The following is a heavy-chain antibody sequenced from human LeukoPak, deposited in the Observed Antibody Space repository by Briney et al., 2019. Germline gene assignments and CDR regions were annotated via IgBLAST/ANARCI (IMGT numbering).Heavy chain of an antibody. CDR3: ARDGVVTMELDY. V-gene: IGHV4-61*02. Sequence: SETLSLTCTVSGDSISNSRHYWRWIRQPAGKALEWIGRIYPSGNTNYNPSLKSRVSISLDTSKNQFSLNLKSVTAADTAMYYCARDGVVTMELDYWGQGTLVTVSS. J-gene: IGHJ4*02. D-gene: IGHD3-3*01. CDR2: IYPSGNT. CDR1: GDSISNSRHY.